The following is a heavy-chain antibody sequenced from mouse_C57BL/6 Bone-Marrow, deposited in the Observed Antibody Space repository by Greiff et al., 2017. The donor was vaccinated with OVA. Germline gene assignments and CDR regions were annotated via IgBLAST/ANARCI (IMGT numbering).Heavy chain of an antibody. D-gene: IGHD1-1*01. CDR2: IYPGSGNT. CDR1: GYTFTDYY. Sequence: VQLQQSGAELVRPGASVKLSCKASGYTFTDYYINWVKQRPGQGLEWIARIYPGSGNTYYNEKFKGKATLTADKSSSTAYMQLNSLTSEDSAVYVGARADYYGSSDDAMDYWGQGTAVTVSS. CDR3: ARADYYGSSDDAMDY. J-gene: IGHJ4*01. V-gene: IGHV1-76*01.